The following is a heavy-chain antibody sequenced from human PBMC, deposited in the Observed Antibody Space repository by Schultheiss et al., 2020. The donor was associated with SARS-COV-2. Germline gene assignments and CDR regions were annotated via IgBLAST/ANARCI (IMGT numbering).Heavy chain of an antibody. V-gene: IGHV3-73*01. D-gene: IGHD5-12*01. CDR1: GFTFSGSA. J-gene: IGHJ6*02. CDR3: ARDRRRSGYDSRVQTSYYGMDV. Sequence: GGSLRLSCAASGFTFSGSAMNWVRQASGKGLEWVGHIRSKYNKYATTYAESVKGRFTISRDESKNAAYLEMNSLKTEDTAVYYCARDRRRSGYDSRVQTSYYGMDVWVQGTRVTVSS. CDR2: IRSKYNKYAT.